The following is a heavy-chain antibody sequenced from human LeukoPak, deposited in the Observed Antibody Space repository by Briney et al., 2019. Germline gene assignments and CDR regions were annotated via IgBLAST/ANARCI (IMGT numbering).Heavy chain of an antibody. V-gene: IGHV5-51*01. J-gene: IGHJ5*02. D-gene: IGHD2-2*01. Sequence: GESLKISCKGSGYSFASYWIGWVRQMPGKGLEWMGIIYPGDSDTRYSPSFQGQVTISADKSISTAYLQWSSLKASDTAMYYCVRREGYQLLSNWFDPWGQGTLVTVSS. CDR1: GYSFASYW. CDR2: IYPGDSDT. CDR3: VRREGYQLLSNWFDP.